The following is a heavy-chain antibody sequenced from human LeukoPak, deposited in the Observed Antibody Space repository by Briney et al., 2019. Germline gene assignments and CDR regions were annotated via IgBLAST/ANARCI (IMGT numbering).Heavy chain of an antibody. CDR3: ARDSDYYGSGSLSSADPDY. V-gene: IGHV3-33*01. Sequence: GGSLRLSCAASGFTFSSYGMHWVRQAPGKGLEWVAVIWYDGSNKYYADSVKGRFTISRDNSKNTLYLQMNSLRAEDTAVYYCARDSDYYGSGSLSSADPDYWGQGTLVTVSS. J-gene: IGHJ4*02. CDR1: GFTFSSYG. CDR2: IWYDGSNK. D-gene: IGHD3-10*01.